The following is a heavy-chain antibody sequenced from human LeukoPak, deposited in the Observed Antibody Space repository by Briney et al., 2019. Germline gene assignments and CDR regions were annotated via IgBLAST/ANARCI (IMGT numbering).Heavy chain of an antibody. CDR3: ARGQNNETQVSFDY. D-gene: IGHD2-8*01. Sequence: SETLSLTCAVYGGSFSGYYWSWIRQPPGKGLEWLGEINHSGSTNYNPFLKSRATISVDTSKNQFSLKLSSVTAADTAVYYCARGQNNETQVSFDYWGQGTLVTVSS. CDR1: GGSFSGYY. CDR2: INHSGST. J-gene: IGHJ4*02. V-gene: IGHV4-34*01.